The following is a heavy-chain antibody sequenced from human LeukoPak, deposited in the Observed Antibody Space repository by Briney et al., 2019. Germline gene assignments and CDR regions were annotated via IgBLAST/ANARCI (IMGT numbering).Heavy chain of an antibody. CDR2: IYYSGST. D-gene: IGHD2-2*01. CDR1: GGSISSYY. J-gene: IGHJ3*02. CDR3: ARVGSSTSLALFDI. V-gene: IGHV4-59*01. Sequence: PSETLSLTCTVSGGSISSYYWSWLRQPPGKGLEWIGYIYYSGSTNYNPSLKSRVTISVDTSKNQFSLKLSSVTAADTAVYYCARVGSSTSLALFDIWGQGTMVTVSS.